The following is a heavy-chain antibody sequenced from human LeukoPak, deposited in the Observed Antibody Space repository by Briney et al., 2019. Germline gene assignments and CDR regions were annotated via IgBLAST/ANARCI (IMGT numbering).Heavy chain of an antibody. D-gene: IGHD4-17*01. CDR3: ARHRAYADYADY. CDR2: IYYSGST. J-gene: IGHJ4*02. Sequence: SETLSLTCTVSDGSISSYYWSWIRQPPGKGLEWIGYIYYSGSTNYNPSLKSRVTVSIDTSKNQFSLRLSSVTAADTAEYYCARHRAYADYADYWGQGTVVTVSS. V-gene: IGHV4-59*08. CDR1: DGSISSYY.